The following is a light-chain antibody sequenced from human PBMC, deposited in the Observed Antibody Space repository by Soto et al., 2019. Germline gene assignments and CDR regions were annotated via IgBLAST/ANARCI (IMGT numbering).Light chain of an antibody. V-gene: IGKV1-39*01. CDR2: ATS. J-gene: IGKJ2*01. CDR3: QQSYSTPPT. CDR1: QSISTY. Sequence: DIQMTQSPSSLSASVGDRVTITCRARQSISTYLNWYQQKPGKAPKLLIYATSTLQSGVPSRFSGSGSGADFTLNINSLQPEDYATYHCQQSYSTPPTFGQGTKVEI.